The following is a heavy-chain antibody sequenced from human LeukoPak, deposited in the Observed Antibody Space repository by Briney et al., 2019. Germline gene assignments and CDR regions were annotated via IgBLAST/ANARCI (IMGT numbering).Heavy chain of an antibody. V-gene: IGHV3-7*01. D-gene: IGHD1-7*01. CDR2: IKQDGSEK. Sequence: GGSLRLSCAASGFTFSSYSMNWVRQAPGKGLEWVANIKQDGSEKYYVDSVKGRFTISRNNAKNSLYLQMNSLRAEDTAVYYCARKLELRARYNWFDPWGQGTLVTVSS. CDR3: ARKLELRARYNWFDP. J-gene: IGHJ5*02. CDR1: GFTFSSYS.